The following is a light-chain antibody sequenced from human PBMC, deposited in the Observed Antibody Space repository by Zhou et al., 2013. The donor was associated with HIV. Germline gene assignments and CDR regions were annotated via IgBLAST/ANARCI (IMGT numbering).Light chain of an antibody. CDR3: QQYNSYSRT. J-gene: IGKJ1*01. Sequence: DIQMTQSPSTLSASVGDRVTITCRASQSIGTWLAWYQQKPGKAPNLLISKASNLESGVPSRFSGSGSGTEFTLTISSLQPDDFATYYCQQYNSYSRTFGQGTKVEYK. CDR1: QSIGTW. CDR2: KAS. V-gene: IGKV1-5*03.